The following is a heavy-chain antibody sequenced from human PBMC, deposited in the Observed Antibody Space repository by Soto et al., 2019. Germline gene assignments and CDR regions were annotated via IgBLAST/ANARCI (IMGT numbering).Heavy chain of an antibody. V-gene: IGHV3-13*01. CDR1: GFTFSNYD. Sequence: AGSLRLSCAASGFTFSNYDMHWVRQTTGKGLEWVSAIDIAGATYYPDSVQGRFTISREKAKNSLYLQMNSLRADYTPGYYCARAARWRQSSYFDLCARRTLVTVAS. CDR3: ARAARWRQSSYFDL. J-gene: IGHJ2*01. CDR2: IDIAGAT.